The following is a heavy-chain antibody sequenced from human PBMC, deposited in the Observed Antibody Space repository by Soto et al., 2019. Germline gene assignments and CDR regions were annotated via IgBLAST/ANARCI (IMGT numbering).Heavy chain of an antibody. Sequence: QVQLVQSGAEVKKPGASVKVSCKASGYTFTSYGISWVRQAPGQGLEWMGWISAYNGNTNYAQKLQGRVTMTTDTTTSSAYMKLRSLRSYGTAVYYCAIAYYYGWGGDYWGQGNLVTVSS. CDR2: ISAYNGNT. V-gene: IGHV1-18*01. J-gene: IGHJ4*02. CDR1: GYTFTSYG. CDR3: AIAYYYGWGGDY. D-gene: IGHD3-10*01.